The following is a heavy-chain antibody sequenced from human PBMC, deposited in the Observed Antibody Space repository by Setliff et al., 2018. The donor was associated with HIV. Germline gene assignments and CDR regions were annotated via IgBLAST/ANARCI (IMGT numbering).Heavy chain of an antibody. CDR1: GYSFSNYF. J-gene: IGHJ4*02. D-gene: IGHD2-2*01. CDR3: ARAPRGVGSSSHFDY. Sequence: ASVKVSCKTSGYSFSNYFIHWVRQAPGQGLEWMGMIKPGTPNIAQKFLRRVTMTGDTSTSTVYMELSSLRSEDTAVYYCARAPRGVGSSSHFDYWGRGTLVTVSS. CDR2: IKPGTP. V-gene: IGHV1-46*01.